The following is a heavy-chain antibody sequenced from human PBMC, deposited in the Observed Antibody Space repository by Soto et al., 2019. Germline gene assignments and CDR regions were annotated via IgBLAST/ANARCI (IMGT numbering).Heavy chain of an antibody. CDR3: ARDGQSLAPYALDV. V-gene: IGHV3-33*01. Sequence: QVQVVESGGGVVQPGRSLRLSCTASGFTFSGHAMHWVRQPPGKGLEWVAQIWYDGSNKYYADSVKGRCTISRDNSKNTLYVQMDSLRVEDTAVYYCARDGQSLAPYALDVWGQGTSVTVSS. D-gene: IGHD6-19*01. CDR1: GFTFSGHA. CDR2: IWYDGSNK. J-gene: IGHJ6*02.